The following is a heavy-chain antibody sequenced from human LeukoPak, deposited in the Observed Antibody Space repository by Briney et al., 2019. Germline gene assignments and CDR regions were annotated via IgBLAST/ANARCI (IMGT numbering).Heavy chain of an antibody. V-gene: IGHV3-33*01. J-gene: IGHJ4*02. CDR2: IWYDGSNK. D-gene: IGHD1-1*01. CDR3: ARDEEDNWNGPYY. CDR1: GFTFSSYG. Sequence: GGSLRLSCAASGFTFSSYGMHWVRQAPGKGLELVAVIWYDGSNKYYADSVKGRFTISRDNSKNTLYLQMNSLRAEDTAVYYCARDEEDNWNGPYYWGQGTLVTVSS.